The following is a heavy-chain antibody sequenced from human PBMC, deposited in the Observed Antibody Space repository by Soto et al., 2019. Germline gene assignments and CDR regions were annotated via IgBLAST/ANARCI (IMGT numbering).Heavy chain of an antibody. CDR3: VSRARERGSASITSGGVRPLFGDL. CDR1: TGAFIGHY. V-gene: IGHV4-34*01. J-gene: IGHJ4*02. D-gene: IGHD3-10*02. Sequence: SEALCLPGAFYTGAFIGHYWTWIRQPPGKGLEWIGEIDHRGSTRYNPSLRSRVTISVDPSKNQFSLILTSVTAADTAVYYCVSRARERGSASITSGGVRPLFGDLWGQGNLVTVSS. CDR2: IDHRGST.